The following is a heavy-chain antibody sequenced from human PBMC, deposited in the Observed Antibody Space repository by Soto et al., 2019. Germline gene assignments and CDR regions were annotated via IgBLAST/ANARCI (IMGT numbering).Heavy chain of an antibody. J-gene: IGHJ4*02. V-gene: IGHV3-30*18. D-gene: IGHD3-16*01. CDR3: AKELRETGGYYFDC. Sequence: QVQLVESGGGVVQPGRSLRLSCAASGFSFSKYGMHWVRQAPGKGLEWVAKMSDDGSKKYYGDSVKGRFTISRDNSKNTLYLLMDSLRPEDTAMYYCAKELRETGGYYFDCWGQGTLVTVSS. CDR2: MSDDGSKK. CDR1: GFSFSKYG.